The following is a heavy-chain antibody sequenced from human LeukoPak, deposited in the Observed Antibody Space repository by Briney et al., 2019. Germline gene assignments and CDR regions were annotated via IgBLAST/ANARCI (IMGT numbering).Heavy chain of an antibody. Sequence: GGSLRLSCAASGFTLSSYSMNWVRQAPGKGLEWVSSISSSSSYIYYADSVKGRFTISRDNAKNSLYLQMNSLRAEDTAVYYCARAGLRRAVVTAFDYWGQGTLVTVSS. CDR3: ARAGLRRAVVTAFDY. J-gene: IGHJ4*02. V-gene: IGHV3-21*04. CDR1: GFTLSSYS. D-gene: IGHD2-21*02. CDR2: ISSSSSYI.